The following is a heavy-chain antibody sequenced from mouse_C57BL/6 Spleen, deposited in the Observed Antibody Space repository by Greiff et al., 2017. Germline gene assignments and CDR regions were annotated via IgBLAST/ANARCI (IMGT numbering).Heavy chain of an antibody. CDR2: IYWDDDK. D-gene: IGHD1-1*01. CDR3: ARSTTVVDAMDY. CDR1: GFSLSTSGMG. J-gene: IGHJ4*01. Sequence: QVTLKVSGPGILQSSQTLSLPCSFSGFSLSTSGMGVSWIRQPSGKGLEWLAHIYWDDDKRYNPSLKSRLTISKDTSRNQVFLKITSVDTADTATYYCARSTTVVDAMDYWGQGTSVTVSS. V-gene: IGHV8-12*01.